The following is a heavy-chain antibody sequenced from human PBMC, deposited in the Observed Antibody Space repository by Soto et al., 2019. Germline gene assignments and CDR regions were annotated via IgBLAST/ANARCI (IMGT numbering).Heavy chain of an antibody. V-gene: IGHV1-18*04. CDR1: GYTFSSHG. J-gene: IGHJ4*02. CDR3: AISRREFGEVCVVYVY. CDR2: ISAYKGNN. Sequence: QVPLVQSGAEVKRPGASVKVSCKAYGYTFSSHGISWVRQAPGQGLEWMGWISAYKGNNNYAEKLRDRVSMTTDTSASTAYTELRSLRSDDTAEYYCAISRREFGEVCVVYVYWGQGTLVTVSS. D-gene: IGHD3-10*01.